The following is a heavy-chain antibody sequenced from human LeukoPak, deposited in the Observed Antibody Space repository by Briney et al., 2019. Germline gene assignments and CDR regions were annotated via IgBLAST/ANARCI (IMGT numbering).Heavy chain of an antibody. Sequence: GGSLRLSCAASGVTFRIYAMSWVRQAPGKGMEWVSTISGSGGGTYYADSVKGRFTISRDNSKNTLYLQMNSLRAEDTAVYYCAKPAYCGGDCSTFYFDYWGQGALVTVSS. CDR3: AKPAYCGGDCSTFYFDY. V-gene: IGHV3-23*01. CDR2: ISGSGGGT. J-gene: IGHJ4*02. D-gene: IGHD2-21*02. CDR1: GVTFRIYA.